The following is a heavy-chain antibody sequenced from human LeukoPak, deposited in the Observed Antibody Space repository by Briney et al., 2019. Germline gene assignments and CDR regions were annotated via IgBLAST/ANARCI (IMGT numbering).Heavy chain of an antibody. V-gene: IGHV4-59*12. D-gene: IGHD3-22*01. J-gene: IGHJ1*01. CDR3: AKEEGYYYDVEYSQH. Sequence: SETLSLTCTVSGGSISSYYWSWIRQPPGKGLEWIGYIYYSGSTNYNPSLKSRVTISVDTSKNQFSLKLSSVTAADTAVYYCAKEEGYYYDVEYSQHWGQGTLVTVSS. CDR2: IYYSGST. CDR1: GGSISSYY.